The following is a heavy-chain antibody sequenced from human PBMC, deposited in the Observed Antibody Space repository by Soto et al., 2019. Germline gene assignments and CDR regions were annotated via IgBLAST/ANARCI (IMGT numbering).Heavy chain of an antibody. CDR2: IWYDGSNK. Sequence: PGGSLRLSCAASGFTFSTYGIHWVRQAPGKGLEWVAVIWYDGSNKYYADSVKGRFTISRDNSKNTLWLQMNSLRAEDTAVYYCAREATGQGKAAMAIDYWGQGTLVSVSS. J-gene: IGHJ4*02. V-gene: IGHV3-33*01. CDR3: AREATGQGKAAMAIDY. D-gene: IGHD6-13*01. CDR1: GFTFSTYG.